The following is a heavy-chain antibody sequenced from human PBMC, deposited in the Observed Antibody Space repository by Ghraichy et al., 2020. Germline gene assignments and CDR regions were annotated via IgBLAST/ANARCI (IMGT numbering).Heavy chain of an antibody. CDR1: GGSVSSGSYY. CDR2: IYYSGST. CDR3: ARVKGNYYFDY. J-gene: IGHJ4*02. V-gene: IGHV4-61*01. Sequence: SETLSLTCTVSGGSVSSGSYYWSWIRQPPGKGLEWIGYIYYSGSTNYNPSLKSRVTISVDTSKNQFSLKLSSVTAADTAVYYCARVKGNYYFDYWGQGTLVTVSP.